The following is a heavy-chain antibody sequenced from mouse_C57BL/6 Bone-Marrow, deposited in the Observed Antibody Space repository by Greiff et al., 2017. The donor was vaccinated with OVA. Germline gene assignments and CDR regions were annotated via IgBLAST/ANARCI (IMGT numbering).Heavy chain of an antibody. CDR3: AIYYYSSYGGGLAMDY. CDR1: GFTFSDYG. J-gene: IGHJ4*01. V-gene: IGHV5-17*01. D-gene: IGHD1-1*01. Sequence: EVQLQESGGGLVKPGGSLKLSCAASGFTFSDYGMHWVRQAPEKGLEWVAYISSGSSTTYYADTVKGRFTITRDNAKNTLFLQMTSLRSEDTAMYYGAIYYYSSYGGGLAMDYWGQGTSVTVSA. CDR2: ISSGSSTT.